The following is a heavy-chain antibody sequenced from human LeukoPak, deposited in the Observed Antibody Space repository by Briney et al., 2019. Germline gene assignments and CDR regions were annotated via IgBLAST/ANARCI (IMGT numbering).Heavy chain of an antibody. Sequence: ESLKISCKGSGYTFTNYWIGWVRQMPGKGLEWMGIIYPGDSDTRYSPSFQGQVTISADKSISTAYLQWNSLKASDTAIYYCARQVAAASDYWGQGTLVTVSS. D-gene: IGHD6-25*01. V-gene: IGHV5-51*01. CDR1: GYTFTNYW. CDR2: IYPGDSDT. CDR3: ARQVAAASDY. J-gene: IGHJ4*02.